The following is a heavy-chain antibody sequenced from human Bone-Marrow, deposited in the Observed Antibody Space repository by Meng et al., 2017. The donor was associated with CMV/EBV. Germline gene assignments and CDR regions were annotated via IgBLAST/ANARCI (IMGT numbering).Heavy chain of an antibody. D-gene: IGHD2-2*01. CDR1: GGSVNSDDYY. CDR2: IYYSGST. Sequence: GSLRLSCTVSGGSVNSDDYYWSWIRQPPGKGLEWIGYIYYSGSTNYNPSLKSRVTISVDTSKNQFSLKLTSVTAADTAGYYCARVVGYCSSASCYGVNYFDYWGQGTLVTVSS. CDR3: ARVVGYCSSASCYGVNYFDY. V-gene: IGHV4-61*08. J-gene: IGHJ4*02.